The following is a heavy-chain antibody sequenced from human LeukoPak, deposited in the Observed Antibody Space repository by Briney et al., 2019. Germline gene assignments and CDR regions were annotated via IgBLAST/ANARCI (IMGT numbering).Heavy chain of an antibody. D-gene: IGHD6-19*01. CDR3: ARGIVTTAVAGTFGY. CDR2: FNHSGST. CDR1: GGSFSGHY. V-gene: IGHV4-34*01. Sequence: SETLSLTCAVYGGSFSGHYWSWIRQPSGKGLEWIGEFNHSGSTNYSPSLKSRVTISVDTSKNQFSLKLSSVTAADTAVYYCARGIVTTAVAGTFGYWGQGTLVTVSS. J-gene: IGHJ4*02.